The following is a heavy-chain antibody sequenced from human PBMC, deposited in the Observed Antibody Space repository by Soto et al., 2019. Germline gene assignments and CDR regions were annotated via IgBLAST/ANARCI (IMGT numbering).Heavy chain of an antibody. V-gene: IGHV1-8*01. Sequence: QVQLVQPGAEVRKPGASVKVSCKASGDIFTNFDFNWVRQATGQGLEWIGWMRANSGDTGHDQKFQGRVGMTRDTSMSTAYMELSSLRAEDTAVYYCARYIYGQGFQAWGQGTLVFVSS. D-gene: IGHD3-3*02. CDR3: ARYIYGQGFQA. CDR2: MRANSGDT. J-gene: IGHJ5*02. CDR1: GDIFTNFD.